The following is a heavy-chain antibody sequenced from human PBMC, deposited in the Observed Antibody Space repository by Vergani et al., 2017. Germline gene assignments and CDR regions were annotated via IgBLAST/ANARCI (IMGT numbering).Heavy chain of an antibody. CDR3: AKQYFVSGNYLFDY. D-gene: IGHD3-10*01. J-gene: IGHJ4*02. CDR2: ISGSGVSA. CDR1: GFTFSNYA. V-gene: IGHV3-23*04. Sequence: VQLVESGGDVVQPGRSLRLSCAASGFTFSNYAMNWVRQAPGKGLEWVSGISGSGVSAYYTDSVKGRFTISRDNSKNMLFLQMNNLRTEDTAIYYCAKQYFVSGNYLFDYWGQGTLVTVSS.